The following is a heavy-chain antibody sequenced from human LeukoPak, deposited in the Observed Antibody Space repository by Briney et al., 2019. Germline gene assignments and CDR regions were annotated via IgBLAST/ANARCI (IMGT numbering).Heavy chain of an antibody. J-gene: IGHJ3*02. V-gene: IGHV1-18*04. CDR1: GYTFIGYY. D-gene: IGHD5-24*01. Sequence: ASVKVSCKASGYTFIGYYIHWVRQAPGQGLEWMGWISAYNGNTNYAQMLQGRVTMTTDTSTSTAYMELRSLRSDDTAVYYCARGLQETLGWLKAFSAFDIWGQGTMVTVSS. CDR2: ISAYNGNT. CDR3: ARGLQETLGWLKAFSAFDI.